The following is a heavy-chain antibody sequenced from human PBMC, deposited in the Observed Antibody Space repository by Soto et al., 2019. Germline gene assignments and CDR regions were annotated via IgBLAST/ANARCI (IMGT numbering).Heavy chain of an antibody. V-gene: IGHV3-23*01. CDR2: ISGSGGTT. CDR3: APEDIVANSYYFDY. CDR1: GFTFSTYA. J-gene: IGHJ4*02. Sequence: GGSLRLSCAASGFTFSTYAMIWVRQAPGKGLEWVSGISGSGGTTFYADSVKGRFTISRDNSKNTLYLQMNSLRADDTAVYYCAPEDIVANSYYFDYWGQGTLVTVSS. D-gene: IGHD5-12*01.